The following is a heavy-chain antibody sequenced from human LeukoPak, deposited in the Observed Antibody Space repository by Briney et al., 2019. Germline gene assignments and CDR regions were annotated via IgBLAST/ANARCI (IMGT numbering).Heavy chain of an antibody. J-gene: IGHJ4*02. CDR1: GFTFSSYW. Sequence: PGGSLRLSCAASGFTFSSYWMSWVRQAPGKGLEWVSSISSSSSTIYYVDSVKGRFTISRDNAKNSLYLQMNSLRDEDTAVYYCAREMQVGATTFDYWGQGTLVTVSS. CDR2: ISSSSSTI. V-gene: IGHV3-48*02. CDR3: AREMQVGATTFDY. D-gene: IGHD1-26*01.